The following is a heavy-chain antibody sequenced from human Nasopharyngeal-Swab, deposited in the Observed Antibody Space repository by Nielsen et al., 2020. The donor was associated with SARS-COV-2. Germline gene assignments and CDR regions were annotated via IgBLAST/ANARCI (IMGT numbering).Heavy chain of an antibody. Sequence: ASVKVSCKASGYTFTSYAMHWVRQAPGQRLEWMGWINAGNGNTKYSQKFQGRVTITRDTSASTAYMELSSLRSDDTAVYYCARVPQRWLQFGYMDVWGKGTTVTVSS. CDR1: GYTFTSYA. CDR2: INAGNGNT. V-gene: IGHV1-3*01. CDR3: ARVPQRWLQFGYMDV. J-gene: IGHJ6*03. D-gene: IGHD5-24*01.